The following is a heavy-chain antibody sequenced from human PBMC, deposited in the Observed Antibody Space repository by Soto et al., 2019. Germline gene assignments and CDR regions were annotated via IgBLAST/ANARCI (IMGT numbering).Heavy chain of an antibody. CDR3: ARVDTAMEAYYYYYGMDA. J-gene: IGHJ6*02. CDR2: IYYSGST. D-gene: IGHD5-18*01. V-gene: IGHV4-39*01. CDR1: GGSISSSSYY. Sequence: PSETLSLTCTVSGGSISSSSYYWGWIRQPPGKGLEWIGSIYYSGSTYYNPSLKSRVTISVDTSKNQFSPKLSSVTAADTAVYYCARVDTAMEAYYYYYGMDAWGQGTTVTVSS.